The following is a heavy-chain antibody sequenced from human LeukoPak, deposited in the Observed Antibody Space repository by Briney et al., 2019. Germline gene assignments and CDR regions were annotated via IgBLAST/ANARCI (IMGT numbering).Heavy chain of an antibody. J-gene: IGHJ4*02. CDR1: GGTFSSYA. CDR3: ARDGGVCSGGTCYIY. V-gene: IGHV1-69*01. CDR2: VIPIFGTA. D-gene: IGHD2-15*01. Sequence: SVKVSCKASGGTFSSYAISWVRQAPGQGLEWMGGVIPIFGTANYAQKFRGRVTITADESTSTAYMELSSLRSEDTAVYYCARDGGVCSGGTCYIYWGQGTLVAVSS.